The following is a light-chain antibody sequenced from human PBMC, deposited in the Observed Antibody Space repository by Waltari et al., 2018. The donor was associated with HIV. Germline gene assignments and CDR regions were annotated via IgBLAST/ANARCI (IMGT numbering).Light chain of an antibody. CDR2: MNH. J-gene: IGLJ3*02. Sequence: QPVLTQPPSASGTPGQGVTISCSGSSPNIGSNSGSWYQQFPGTAPKLLIFMNHERPSGVPDRFSGSKSGTAGFLAISGLQTEDEADYYCATWDDSLNGWVFGGGTDLTVL. V-gene: IGLV1-44*01. CDR1: SPNIGSNS. CDR3: ATWDDSLNGWV.